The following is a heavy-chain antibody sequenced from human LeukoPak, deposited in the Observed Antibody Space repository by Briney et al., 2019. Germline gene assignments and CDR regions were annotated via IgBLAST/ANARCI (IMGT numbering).Heavy chain of an antibody. V-gene: IGHV1-18*01. CDR2: ISAYNGNT. D-gene: IGHD4-11*01. J-gene: IGHJ5*02. CDR1: GYTFTSYG. CDR3: ARYYSNTWRTLNCFDP. Sequence: ASVKVSCKASGYTFTSYGISWVRQAPGQGLEWMGWISAYNGNTKYAQKFQGRVTMTTDTSTSTAYMELRSLRSDDTAVYYCARYYSNTWRTLNCFDPWGQGTLVTVSS.